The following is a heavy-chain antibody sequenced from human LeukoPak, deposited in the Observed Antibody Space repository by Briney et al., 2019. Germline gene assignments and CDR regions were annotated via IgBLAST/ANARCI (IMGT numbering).Heavy chain of an antibody. Sequence: KPSETLSLTCAVYGGSFSGYYWSWIRQPPGKGLEWIGEINHSGSTNYNPSLKSGVPISVATSKNQFSLKLSSVTAADTAVYYCARGPSIVVVPAAFLYDYWGQGTLVTVSS. V-gene: IGHV4-34*01. CDR2: INHSGST. CDR1: GGSFSGYY. J-gene: IGHJ4*02. D-gene: IGHD2-2*01. CDR3: ARGPSIVVVPAAFLYDY.